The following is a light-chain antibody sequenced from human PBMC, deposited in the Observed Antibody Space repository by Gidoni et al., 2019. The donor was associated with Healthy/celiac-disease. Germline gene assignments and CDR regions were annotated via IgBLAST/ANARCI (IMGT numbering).Light chain of an antibody. Sequence: QSVLTQRPSASGTPGQRVTISCSGSSSNIGSNYVYWYQQLPGTAPKLLIYRNNQRPSGVPDRFSGSKSGTSASLAISGLRSEDEADYYCAAWDDSLSGHWVFGGGTKLTVL. CDR3: AAWDDSLSGHWV. CDR2: RNN. J-gene: IGLJ3*02. CDR1: SSNIGSNY. V-gene: IGLV1-47*01.